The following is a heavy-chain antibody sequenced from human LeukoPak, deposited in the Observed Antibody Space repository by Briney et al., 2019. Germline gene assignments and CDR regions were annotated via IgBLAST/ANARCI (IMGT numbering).Heavy chain of an antibody. Sequence: PGGSLRLSCAASGFTFSSYGFHWVRQAPGKGLEWVAFIRYDGSNNYYADSAKGRFAISRGNSKNTVYLQMNSLRADDTAVYYCAKDRGSYYDSSGGGHFDYWGQGTLVTVSS. J-gene: IGHJ4*02. CDR1: GFTFSSYG. V-gene: IGHV3-30*02. D-gene: IGHD3-22*01. CDR3: AKDRGSYYDSSGGGHFDY. CDR2: IRYDGSNN.